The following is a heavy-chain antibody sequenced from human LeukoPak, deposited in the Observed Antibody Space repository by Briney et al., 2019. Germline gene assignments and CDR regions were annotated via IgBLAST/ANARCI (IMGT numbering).Heavy chain of an antibody. D-gene: IGHD3-10*01. J-gene: IGHJ4*02. CDR3: AKADIGELLDY. Sequence: GGTLRLSCAASGFSFGNHAMIWVRQAAGKGLEWVSAISGSGGSTYYADSVKGRFTISRDNSKNTLYLQMNSLRAEDTAVYYCAKADIGELLDYWGQGTLVTVSS. V-gene: IGHV3-23*01. CDR2: ISGSGGST. CDR1: GFSFGNHA.